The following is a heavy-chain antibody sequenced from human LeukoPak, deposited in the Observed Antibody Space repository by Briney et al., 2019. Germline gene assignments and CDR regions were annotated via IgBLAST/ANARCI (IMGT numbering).Heavy chain of an antibody. D-gene: IGHD3/OR15-3a*01. Sequence: KPSETLSLTCTVSGGSISSSSYYWGWIRQPPGKGLEWIGYIYYSGSTNYKPSLKSRVTISVDTSKNQFSLKLSSVTAADTAVYYCASYRSIWTGDAFDIWGQGTMVTVSS. CDR3: ASYRSIWTGDAFDI. V-gene: IGHV4-61*05. CDR2: IYYSGST. J-gene: IGHJ3*02. CDR1: GGSISSSSYY.